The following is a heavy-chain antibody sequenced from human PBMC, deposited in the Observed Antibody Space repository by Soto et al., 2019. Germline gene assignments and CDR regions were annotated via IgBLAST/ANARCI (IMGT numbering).Heavy chain of an antibody. J-gene: IGHJ3*01. V-gene: IGHV3-23*01. Sequence: VPLFESGGDLVQPGGSLRLSCSGSGFNFNIYAMTWVRQPPGKGLEWVSAISSGGPTIYYADSVKGRFTISRDNSRNTLYLQMNSLRPDDTAMYYCAQMATMTTSAFDFWGRGTMVTVSS. CDR3: AQMATMTTSAFDF. D-gene: IGHD4-17*01. CDR2: ISSGGPTI. CDR1: GFNFNIYA.